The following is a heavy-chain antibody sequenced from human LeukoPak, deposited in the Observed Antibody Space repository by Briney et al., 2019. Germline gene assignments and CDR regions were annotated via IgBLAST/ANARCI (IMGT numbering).Heavy chain of an antibody. CDR3: ARHKRGVAAAGHGLDY. CDR2: INHSGST. CDR1: GGSFSGYY. J-gene: IGHJ4*02. V-gene: IGHV4-34*01. Sequence: SETLSLTCAVYGGSFSGYYWSWIRQPPGKGLEWIGEINHSGSTNYNPSLKSRVTISVDTSKNQFSLKLSSVTAADTAVYYCARHKRGVAAAGHGLDYWGQGTLVTVSS. D-gene: IGHD6-13*01.